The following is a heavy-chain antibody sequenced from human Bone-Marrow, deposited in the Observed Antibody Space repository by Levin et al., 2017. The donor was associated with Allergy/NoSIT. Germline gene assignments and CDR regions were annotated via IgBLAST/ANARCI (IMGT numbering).Heavy chain of an antibody. CDR3: ARGALVAAAPDEDWFDP. Sequence: GGSLRLSCEASGFAFHTYTMNWVRQAPGKGLKWVSSISSTSGHIYYADSVKGRFTVSRDNAKKLLYLQMDSLRVEDTAVYFCARGALVAAAPDEDWFDPWGQGTLVTVSS. CDR1: GFAFHTYT. D-gene: IGHD6-25*01. V-gene: IGHV3-21*01. CDR2: ISSTSGHI. J-gene: IGHJ5*02.